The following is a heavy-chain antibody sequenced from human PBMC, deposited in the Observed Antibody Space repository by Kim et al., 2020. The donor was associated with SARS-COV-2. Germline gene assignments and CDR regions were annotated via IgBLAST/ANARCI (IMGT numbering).Heavy chain of an antibody. Sequence: SETLSLICSVSGGSISAYYWSWIRQPPGKGLEWVGYIHPSGITNYNPSLRSRVTISLDTSKNQFSLNLNSVTAADTAVYYCARTMNPRYYYYGLDVWGQGTTVTV. CDR1: GGSISAYY. J-gene: IGHJ6*02. CDR3: ARTMNPRYYYYGLDV. CDR2: IHPSGIT. V-gene: IGHV4-59*01.